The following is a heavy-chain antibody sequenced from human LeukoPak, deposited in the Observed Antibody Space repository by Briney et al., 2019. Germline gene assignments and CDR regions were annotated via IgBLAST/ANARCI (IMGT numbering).Heavy chain of an antibody. CDR2: ISSSRIYT. D-gene: IGHD2-2*01. CDR3: ARGDCSSTSCYGYYYYYGMDV. Sequence: GGSLRLSCAASGFTFSDYYMSWIRQSPGKGLEWVSYISSSRIYTNYADSVKGLFTISRDNPKNSLYLEMNSLRAEDTAVYYCARGDCSSTSCYGYYYYYGMDVWGQGTTVTVSS. CDR1: GFTFSDYY. V-gene: IGHV3-11*06. J-gene: IGHJ6*02.